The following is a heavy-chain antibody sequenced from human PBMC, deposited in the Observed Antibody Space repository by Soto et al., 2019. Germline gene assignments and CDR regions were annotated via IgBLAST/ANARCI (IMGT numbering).Heavy chain of an antibody. CDR2: ISTTGRTT. Sequence: GGSLRLSCAASGFTFSDYYINWVRQAPGKGLEWVSYISTTGRTTNYADSVKGRFTVSRDNAKNSLYLQMNSLRAEDTAVYYCASLTTVTPDYYYYYMDVWGKGTTVTVSS. CDR3: ASLTTVTPDYYYYYMDV. D-gene: IGHD4-4*01. J-gene: IGHJ6*03. CDR1: GFTFSDYY. V-gene: IGHV3-11*01.